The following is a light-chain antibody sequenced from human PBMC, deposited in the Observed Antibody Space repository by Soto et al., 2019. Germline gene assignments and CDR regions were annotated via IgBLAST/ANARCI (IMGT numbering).Light chain of an antibody. Sequence: ERVLTQAAAASSIKTRERATLSCRASQSVSSSYLAWYQQKPGQAPRLLIYGASSRATGIPDRFSGSGSGTDFPLTISRLEPEDFAVYYCQQYGSSPPITFGQGTRMEIK. V-gene: IGKV3-20*01. CDR1: QSVSSSY. CDR3: QQYGSSPPIT. J-gene: IGKJ5*01. CDR2: GAS.